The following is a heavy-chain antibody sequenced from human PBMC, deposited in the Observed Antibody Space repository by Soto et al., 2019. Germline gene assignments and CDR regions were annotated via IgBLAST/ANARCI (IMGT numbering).Heavy chain of an antibody. J-gene: IGHJ4*02. Sequence: QVQLVQSGAEVKKPGSSVKVSCKASGGTFSSYAISWVRQAPGQGLEWRGGMIPILGTANYAQKFQGRVTITADASTSTGYMELSSLSAEDTAVYCCASERDSWGFDYWGQGTLVTVSS. CDR3: ASERDSWGFDY. CDR1: GGTFSSYA. V-gene: IGHV1-69*12. D-gene: IGHD6-13*01. CDR2: MIPILGTA.